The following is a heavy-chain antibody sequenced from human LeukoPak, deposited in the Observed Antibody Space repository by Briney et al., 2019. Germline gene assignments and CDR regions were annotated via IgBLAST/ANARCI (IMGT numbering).Heavy chain of an antibody. CDR2: IYHSGST. CDR3: ARERLVDLATIFDY. V-gene: IGHV4-4*02. D-gene: IGHD5-24*01. CDR1: GGSISSSNW. J-gene: IGHJ4*02. Sequence: KTSGTQSLTCAVSGGSISSSNWWSWVRQPPGKGLEWIGEIYHSGSTNYNPSLKSRVTISVDTSKNQFSLKLTSVTAADTAVYYCARERLVDLATIFDYWGQGALVTVSS.